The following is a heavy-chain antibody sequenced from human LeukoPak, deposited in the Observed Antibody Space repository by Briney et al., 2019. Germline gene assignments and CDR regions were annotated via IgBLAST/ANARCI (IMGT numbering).Heavy chain of an antibody. CDR1: GFTFTSSA. V-gene: IGHV1-58*01. CDR2: IVVGSGNT. J-gene: IGHJ4*02. D-gene: IGHD2/OR15-2a*01. CDR3: AADNRAWSLYDY. Sequence: GTSVKVSCTASGFTFTSSAVQWVRQARGQRLEWIGWIVVGSGNTNYAQKFQERVTITRDMSTSTAYMELSSLRSEDTAVYYCAADNRAWSLYDYWGQGTLVTVSS.